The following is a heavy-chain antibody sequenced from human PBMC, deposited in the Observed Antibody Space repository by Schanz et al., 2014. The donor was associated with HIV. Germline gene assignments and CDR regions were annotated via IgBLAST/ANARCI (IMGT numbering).Heavy chain of an antibody. CDR1: GDGFTTRT. V-gene: IGHV1-18*04. J-gene: IGHJ4*02. CDR3: ARGAAEMATMTPWRY. CDR2: ISAYNGNT. D-gene: IGHD5-12*01. Sequence: QVQLQQSGAEVKKPGSSVKVSCTASGDGFTTRTISWLRQAPGQGLEWMGWISAYNGNTNYAQKLQGRVTMTTDTSTSTAYMDLRSLRSDDTAVYYCARGAAEMATMTPWRYWGQGTLVTVSS.